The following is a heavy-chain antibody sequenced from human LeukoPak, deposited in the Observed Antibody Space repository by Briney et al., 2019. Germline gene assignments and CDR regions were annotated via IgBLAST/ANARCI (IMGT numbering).Heavy chain of an antibody. CDR1: GFTFTNYW. CDR3: ARGRYGDYH. Sequence: GGSLRLSCAASGFTFTNYWMFWARRAPGKGLVWVSGINPDGSTTTYADSVKGRFTISRENAKSTPYLHMNILRVEDTAVYYCARGRYGDYHWGQGILVTVSS. CDR2: INPDGSTT. J-gene: IGHJ4*02. D-gene: IGHD4-17*01. V-gene: IGHV3-74*01.